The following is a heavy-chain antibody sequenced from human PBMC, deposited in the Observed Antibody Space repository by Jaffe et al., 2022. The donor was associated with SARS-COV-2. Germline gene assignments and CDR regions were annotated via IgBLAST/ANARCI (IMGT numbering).Heavy chain of an antibody. V-gene: IGHV5-51*01. CDR3: ARHFSSGPSYYYYVNV. Sequence: EVQLEQSGAEVKKPGESLKISCEASGYSFTNYWIGWVRQMPGKGLEWMGVIYPGDSDTRYNPSFQGQVTISADKSINTAYLQWSSLKASDTAIYYCARHFSSGPSYYYYVNVWGKGTTVTVSS. CDR2: IYPGDSDT. D-gene: IGHD3-3*01. J-gene: IGHJ6*03. CDR1: GYSFTNYW.